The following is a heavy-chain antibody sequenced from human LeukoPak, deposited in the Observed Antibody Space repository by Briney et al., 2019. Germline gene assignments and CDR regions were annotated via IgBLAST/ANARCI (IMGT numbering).Heavy chain of an antibody. CDR3: AKDLSLLDWFGEPDAFDF. CDR1: GFIFSNYA. D-gene: IGHD3-10*01. Sequence: GGSLRLSCAASGFIFSNYAMTWVRRGPGKGLEWVSTISGSDDTTTYGDSVKGRFTISRDNSKNTVYLQMDSLRVEDTAVYYCAKDLSLLDWFGEPDAFDFWGQGTMVTVSS. CDR2: ISGSDDTT. J-gene: IGHJ3*01. V-gene: IGHV3-23*01.